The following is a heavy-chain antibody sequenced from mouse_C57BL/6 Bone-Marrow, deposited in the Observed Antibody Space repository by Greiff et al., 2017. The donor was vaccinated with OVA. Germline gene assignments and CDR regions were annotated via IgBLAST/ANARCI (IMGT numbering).Heavy chain of an antibody. CDR3: ARDYGSSGWYFDV. V-gene: IGHV1-72*01. Sequence: QVQLKQPGAELVKPGASVKLSCKASGYTFTSYWMHWVKQRPGRGLEWIGRIDPNSGGTKYNEKLKSKATLTVDKHASTAYMQLSSLTSEDSAFYYCARDYGSSGWYFDVWGTGTTVTVSS. CDR2: IDPNSGGT. D-gene: IGHD1-1*01. J-gene: IGHJ1*03. CDR1: GYTFTSYW.